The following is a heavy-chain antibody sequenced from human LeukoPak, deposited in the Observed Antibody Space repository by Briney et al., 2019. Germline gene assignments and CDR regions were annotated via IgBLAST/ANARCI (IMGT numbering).Heavy chain of an antibody. CDR2: INPNSGGT. Sequence: ASVKVSCKASGYTFTGYYMHWVRQAPGQGLEWMGWINPNSGGTNYAQKFQGRVTMTRDTPISTAYMELSRLRSDDTAVYYCARVPNPGAAAADYWGQGTLVTVSS. CDR1: GYTFTGYY. J-gene: IGHJ4*02. V-gene: IGHV1-2*02. CDR3: ARVPNPGAAAADY. D-gene: IGHD6-13*01.